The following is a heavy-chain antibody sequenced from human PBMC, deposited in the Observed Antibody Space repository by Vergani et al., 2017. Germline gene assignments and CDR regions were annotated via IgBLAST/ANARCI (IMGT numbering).Heavy chain of an antibody. CDR1: GGSISSYY. J-gene: IGHJ6*03. D-gene: IGHD3-10*01. V-gene: IGHV4-59*01. CDR3: AVYYGSGRKYYMDV. CDR2: IYYSGST. Sequence: QVQLQESGPGLVKPSETLSLTCTVSGGSISSYYWSWIRQPPGKGLEWIGYIYYSGSTNYNPSLKSRVTISVDTSKNQFSLKLSSVTAADTAAYYCAVYYGSGRKYYMDVWGKGTTVTVSS.